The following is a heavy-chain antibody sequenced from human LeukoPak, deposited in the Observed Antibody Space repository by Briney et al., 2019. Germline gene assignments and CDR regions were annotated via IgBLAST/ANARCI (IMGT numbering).Heavy chain of an antibody. CDR2: ISGSGGST. CDR1: GFTFSSYA. J-gene: IGHJ6*02. Sequence: GRSLRLSCAASGFTFSSYAMGWVRQAPGKGLEWVSAISGSGGSTYYADSVKGRFTISRDNSKNTLYLQMNSLRAEDTAVYYCAKDPVVVPAAIGMDVWGQGTTVTVSS. D-gene: IGHD2-2*01. V-gene: IGHV3-23*01. CDR3: AKDPVVVPAAIGMDV.